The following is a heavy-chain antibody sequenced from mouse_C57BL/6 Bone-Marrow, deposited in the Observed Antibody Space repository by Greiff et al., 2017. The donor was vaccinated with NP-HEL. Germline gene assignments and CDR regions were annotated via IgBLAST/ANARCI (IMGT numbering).Heavy chain of an antibody. CDR3: ASPYDYDVAWFAY. V-gene: IGHV5-6*01. CDR2: ISSGGSST. CDR1: GFTFSSYG. D-gene: IGHD2-4*01. Sequence: EVQLVESGGDLVKPGGSLKLSCAASGFTFSSYGMSWVRQTPDKRLEWVATISSGGSSTYYPDSVKGRLTISRDNAKNTLYLQMSMLKSEDTAMYYCASPYDYDVAWFAYWGQGTLVTVSA. J-gene: IGHJ3*01.